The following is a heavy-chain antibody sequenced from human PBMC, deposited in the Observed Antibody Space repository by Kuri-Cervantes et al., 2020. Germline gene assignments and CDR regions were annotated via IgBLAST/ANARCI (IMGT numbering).Heavy chain of an antibody. CDR2: ITSSGSST. CDR3: AREAPSGYSSSLDP. CDR1: GLTFSDYY. V-gene: IGHV3-11*01. J-gene: IGHJ5*02. D-gene: IGHD6-13*01. Sequence: LSLTCAASGLTFSDYYMSWIRQAPGKGLEWISYITSSGSSTYYADAVKGRFTISRDNAKNSLYLQMNSLRAEDTAVYYCAREAPSGYSSSLDPWGQGTLVTVSS.